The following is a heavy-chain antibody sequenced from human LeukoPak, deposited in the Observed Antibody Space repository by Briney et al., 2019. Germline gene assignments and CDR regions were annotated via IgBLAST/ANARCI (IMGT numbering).Heavy chain of an antibody. D-gene: IGHD3-10*01. CDR3: AREEDYGSGTDSAFDI. Sequence: ETLSLTCTVSGCSISSYYWSWIRQPAGKGLEWIGRIYTSGSTYYNPSLKSRVTMSVDTSKNQFSLKLSSVTAADTAVYYCAREEDYGSGTDSAFDIWGQGTMVTVSS. V-gene: IGHV4-4*07. CDR2: IYTSGST. CDR1: GCSISSYY. J-gene: IGHJ3*02.